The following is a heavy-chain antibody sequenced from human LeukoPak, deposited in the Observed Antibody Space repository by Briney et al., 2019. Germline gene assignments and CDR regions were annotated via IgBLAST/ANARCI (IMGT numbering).Heavy chain of an antibody. J-gene: IGHJ4*02. V-gene: IGHV3-33*01. CDR3: ARGGSFFVY. D-gene: IGHD1-26*01. CDR1: GFTFSSYG. Sequence: PGGSLRLSCAASGFTFSSYGMHWVRQAPGKGLEWVAVIWYDGSNKYYADSVKGRFTISRDNAKNSLYLQMNSLRAEDTAVYYCARGGSFFVYWGQGTLVTVSS. CDR2: IWYDGSNK.